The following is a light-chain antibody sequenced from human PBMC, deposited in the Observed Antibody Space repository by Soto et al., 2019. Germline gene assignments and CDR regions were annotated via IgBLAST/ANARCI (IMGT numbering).Light chain of an antibody. Sequence: QSVLTQPPSGSGIPGQRCTISCSGSSSNIGSNTVNWYQQLPGTAPKLLIYSNNQRPSGVPDRFSGSKSGTSASLAISGLQSEDEADYYCAAWDDSLNGPVFGTGTKVTVL. CDR3: AAWDDSLNGPV. V-gene: IGLV1-44*01. J-gene: IGLJ1*01. CDR2: SNN. CDR1: SSNIGSNT.